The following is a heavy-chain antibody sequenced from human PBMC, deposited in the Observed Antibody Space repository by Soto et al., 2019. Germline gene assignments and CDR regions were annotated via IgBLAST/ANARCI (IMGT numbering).Heavy chain of an antibody. CDR3: ARDDYYGDNGLDY. J-gene: IGHJ4*02. CDR2: IGSDGRRA. V-gene: IGHV3-33*01. Sequence: QVQLVESGGGVVQPGGSLRLSCAASGFTFGRHGMHWVRQAPGKGLEWVAVIGSDGRRASYADSVKGRFTISRYNGQNTLYLQMNRLRAEETAVYYCARDDYYGDNGLDYWGPGSLVTVSS. D-gene: IGHD4-17*01. CDR1: GFTFGRHG.